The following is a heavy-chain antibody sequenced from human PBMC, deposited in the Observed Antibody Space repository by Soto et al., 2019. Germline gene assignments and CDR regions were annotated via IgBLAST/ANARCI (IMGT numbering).Heavy chain of an antibody. D-gene: IGHD3-22*01. J-gene: IGHJ4*02. Sequence: EVQLLESGGGLVQPGGSLRLSCAASGFTFSSYAMSWVRQAPGKWLAWVSAISGSGGSTYYADSVKGRFTISRDNSKNTLYLQMNSLRAEDTAVYYCANTESSYYDSSGYYYWGQGTLVTVSS. CDR1: GFTFSSYA. CDR3: ANTESSYYDSSGYYY. CDR2: ISGSGGST. V-gene: IGHV3-23*01.